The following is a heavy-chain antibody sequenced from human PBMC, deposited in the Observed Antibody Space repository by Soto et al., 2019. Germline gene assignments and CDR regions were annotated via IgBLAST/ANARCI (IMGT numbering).Heavy chain of an antibody. Sequence: GGSLRLSCAASGFTFSSYAMSWVRQAPGKGLEWVSGISGSGGSTYYADSVKGRFTISRDNSKNTLYLQMNSLRAEDTAVYYCARDRPSPYCSSTSCSSYFDYWGQGTLVTVSS. V-gene: IGHV3-23*01. CDR3: ARDRPSPYCSSTSCSSYFDY. CDR1: GFTFSSYA. CDR2: ISGSGGST. J-gene: IGHJ4*02. D-gene: IGHD2-2*01.